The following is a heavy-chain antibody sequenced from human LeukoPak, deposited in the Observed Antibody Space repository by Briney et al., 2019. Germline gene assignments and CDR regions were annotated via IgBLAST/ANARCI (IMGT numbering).Heavy chain of an antibody. J-gene: IGHJ4*02. D-gene: IGHD2/OR15-2a*01. CDR3: ARSGLSRFGF. CDR1: GFTFSDHY. V-gene: IGHV3-23*01. CDR2: FSGSGGST. Sequence: GGSLRLSCAASGFTFSDHYMSWVRQAPGKGLEWVSAFSGSGGSTYYANSVKGRFTISRDNSKNTLYLQMNSLRAEDTAVYYCARSGLSRFGFWGQGTLVTVSS.